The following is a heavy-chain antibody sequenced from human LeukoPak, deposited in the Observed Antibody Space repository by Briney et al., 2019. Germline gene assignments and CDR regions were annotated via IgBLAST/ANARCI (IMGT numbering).Heavy chain of an antibody. V-gene: IGHV4-34*01. D-gene: IGHD2-8*01. CDR1: GGSFSGYY. CDR2: INHSGST. CDR3: ARGAKWASDDAFDI. J-gene: IGHJ3*02. Sequence: NTSETLSLTCAVYGGSFSGYYWSWIRQPPGKGLEWIGEINHSGSTNYNPSLKSRVTISVDTSKNQFSLKLSSVTAADTAVYYCARGAKWASDDAFDIWGQGAMVTVSS.